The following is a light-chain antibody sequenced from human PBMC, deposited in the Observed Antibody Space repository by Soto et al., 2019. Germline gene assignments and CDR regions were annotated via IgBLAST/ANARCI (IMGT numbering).Light chain of an antibody. CDR2: RAS. CDR1: QSINNW. V-gene: IGKV1-5*03. J-gene: IGKJ1*01. CDR3: QQYSSAST. Sequence: DIQMTQSPSTLSASVGDRVTITCWASQSINNWLAWYQQKPGKAPKLLIYRASSLENGVPSRFSGRGSGTEFIFTITSLQPDDFATYYCQQYSSASTFGQGTKVEI.